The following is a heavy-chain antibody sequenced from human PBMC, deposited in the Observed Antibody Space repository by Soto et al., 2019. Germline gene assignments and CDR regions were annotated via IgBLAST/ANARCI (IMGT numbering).Heavy chain of an antibody. CDR3: ALDANYYDSSGLDY. V-gene: IGHV1-69*02. CDR1: GGTFSSYT. CDR2: IIPILGIA. D-gene: IGHD3-22*01. Sequence: QVQLVHSGAEVKKPGSSVKVSCKASGGTFSSYTISWVRQAPGQGLEWTGRIIPILGIANYAQKFQGRVTITADKSTSTAYMELSSLRSEDTAVYYCALDANYYDSSGLDYWGQGTLVTVSS. J-gene: IGHJ4*02.